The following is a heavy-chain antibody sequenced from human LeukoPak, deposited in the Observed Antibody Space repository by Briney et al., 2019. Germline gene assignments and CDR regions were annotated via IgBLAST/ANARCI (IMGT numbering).Heavy chain of an antibody. CDR2: ISYDGIDK. CDR3: SRTYYYDRSGYPNYYGMDV. D-gene: IGHD3-22*01. V-gene: IGHV3-30*04. CDR1: GFTFTSYA. Sequence: GGSLRLSCAASGFTFTSYAVHWVRQAPGKGLEWVAVISYDGIDKYYADSEKGRFSISRDNSKNTLYLQMNSLRAEDTAVYYCSRTYYYDRSGYPNYYGMDVWGQGTTVTVSS. J-gene: IGHJ6*02.